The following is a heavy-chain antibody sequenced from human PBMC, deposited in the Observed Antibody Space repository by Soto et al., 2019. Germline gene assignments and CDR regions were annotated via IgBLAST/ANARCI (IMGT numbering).Heavy chain of an antibody. V-gene: IGHV1-69*12. J-gene: IGHJ6*02. D-gene: IGHD3-22*01. Sequence: QVQLVQSGAEVKKPGSSVKVSCKASGGTFSSYAISWVRQAPGQGLEWMGGIIPIFDTADYAQKFQGRVTHTADESTNTAYMELSSLRSEDTAVYYCAGHSSGVPGYYYGMDVWGQGTTVTVSS. CDR3: AGHSSGVPGYYYGMDV. CDR2: IIPIFDTA. CDR1: GGTFSSYA.